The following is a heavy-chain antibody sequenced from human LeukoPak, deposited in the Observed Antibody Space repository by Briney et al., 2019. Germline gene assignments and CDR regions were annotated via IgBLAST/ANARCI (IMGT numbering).Heavy chain of an antibody. D-gene: IGHD2-15*01. J-gene: IGHJ5*02. Sequence: ASVKVSCKASGYTFTSYGISWVRQAPGQGLEWRGWISAYNGNTNYAQKLQGRVTMTTDTSTSTAYMELRSLRSDDTAVYYCARDVTGCSGGSCQNWFDPWGQGTLVTVSS. CDR1: GYTFTSYG. V-gene: IGHV1-18*01. CDR2: ISAYNGNT. CDR3: ARDVTGCSGGSCQNWFDP.